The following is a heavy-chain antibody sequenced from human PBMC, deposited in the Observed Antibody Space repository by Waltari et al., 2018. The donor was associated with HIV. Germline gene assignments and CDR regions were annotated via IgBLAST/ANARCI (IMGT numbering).Heavy chain of an antibody. V-gene: IGHV3-21*01. D-gene: IGHD2-21*01. CDR1: GFTFSTYS. J-gene: IGHJ6*02. CDR3: AREEGEHGGGDCYPRDGMDV. Sequence: EEQLVESGGGLVKPGGSLRLSCAASGFTFSTYSMNGVRQAPGKGLGWVSSISGSSSYIYYADSVKGRVTISGDNDKNSLYLRRNSLRAEDTGGYYCAREEGEHGGGDCYPRDGMDVWGQGTTVTGSS. CDR2: ISGSSSYI.